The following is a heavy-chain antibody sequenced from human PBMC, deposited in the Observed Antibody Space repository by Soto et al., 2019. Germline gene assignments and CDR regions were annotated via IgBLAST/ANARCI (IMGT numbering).Heavy chain of an antibody. Sequence: ASVKCSCEASGYTFTGYYMHWVRQAPGQGLERMGWNNPNSGGTNYAQKFQGWVTMTMHASISTAYMELSRLRSDDTAVYYCARTRLHYFDWPFSRQAPGHSILLDIWGQGTMVTVSS. CDR2: NNPNSGGT. CDR3: ARTRLHYFDWPFSRQAPGHSILLDI. CDR1: GYTFTGYY. D-gene: IGHD3-9*01. V-gene: IGHV1-2*04. J-gene: IGHJ3*02.